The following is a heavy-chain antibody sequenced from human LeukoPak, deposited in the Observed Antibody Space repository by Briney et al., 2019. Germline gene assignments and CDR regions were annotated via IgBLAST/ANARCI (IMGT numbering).Heavy chain of an antibody. CDR3: ARDPDIVVVPAATGLDAFDI. Sequence: GGSLRLSSAASGFTFSNYDMHWVRRAPGKGLEWVALISYDGSNKYYAESVKGRFTISRDNSKNTLYLQMNSLRAEDTAVYYCARDPDIVVVPAATGLDAFDIWGQGTMVTVSS. D-gene: IGHD2-2*01. J-gene: IGHJ3*02. CDR1: GFTFSNYD. V-gene: IGHV3-30*03. CDR2: ISYDGSNK.